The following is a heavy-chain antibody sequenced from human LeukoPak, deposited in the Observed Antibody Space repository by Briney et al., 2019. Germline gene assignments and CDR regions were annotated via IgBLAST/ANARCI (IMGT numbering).Heavy chain of an antibody. CDR3: ARVQGIAARPFEK. Sequence: GGSLRLSCAASEFTVSGNHMSWVRQAPGKGLEWVSLLERGGNTNYADSVKGRFTISRDNSKNTLYLQMNSLRAEDTAVYYCARVQGIAARPFEKWGQGTLVTVSS. J-gene: IGHJ4*02. D-gene: IGHD6-6*01. CDR2: LERGGNT. CDR1: EFTVSGNH. V-gene: IGHV3-66*01.